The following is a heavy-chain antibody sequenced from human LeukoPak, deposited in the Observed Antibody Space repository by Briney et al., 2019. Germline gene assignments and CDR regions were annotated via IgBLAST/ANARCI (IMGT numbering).Heavy chain of an antibody. V-gene: IGHV4-59*09. D-gene: IGHD1/OR15-1a*01. Sequence: LEWIGYISSSGITNYTPSLKSRATTSVDTSKNQFSLKLSSVTAADTAVYYCARGNTYFFDYWGQGILVTVSS. J-gene: IGHJ4*02. CDR2: ISSSGIT. CDR3: ARGNTYFFDY.